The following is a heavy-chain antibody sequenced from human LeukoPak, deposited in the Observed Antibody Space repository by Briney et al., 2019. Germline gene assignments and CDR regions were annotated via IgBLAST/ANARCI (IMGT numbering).Heavy chain of an antibody. D-gene: IGHD5-18*01. V-gene: IGHV1-18*01. Sequence: ASVKVSCKASGYTFTSYGISWVRRAPGQGLEWMGWISAYNGDTNYAQKLQGRVTMTTDTSTSTAYMELRSLRSDDTAVYYCARTVTGYSYGEIDYWGQGTLVTVSS. CDR1: GYTFTSYG. CDR3: ARTVTGYSYGEIDY. J-gene: IGHJ4*02. CDR2: ISAYNGDT.